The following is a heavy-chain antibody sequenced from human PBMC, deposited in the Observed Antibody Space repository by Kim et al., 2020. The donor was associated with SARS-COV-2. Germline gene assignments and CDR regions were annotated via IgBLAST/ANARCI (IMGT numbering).Heavy chain of an antibody. CDR2: VSAGGSP. J-gene: IGHJ4*02. V-gene: IGHV3-53*01. CDR3: AKDPVDGYSHFDN. D-gene: IGHD1-26*01. Sequence: GGSLRLSCVVSGFTVSSNHINWVRQTPQKGLEWVSVVSAGGSPYYADSVKGRFTVSRDNSKNMVYLQMDSLRVEDTALYYCAKDPVDGYSHFDNWGQGILVTVSS. CDR1: GFTVSSNH.